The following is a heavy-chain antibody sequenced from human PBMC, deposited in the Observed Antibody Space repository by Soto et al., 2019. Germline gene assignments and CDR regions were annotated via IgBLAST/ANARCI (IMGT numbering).Heavy chain of an antibody. V-gene: IGHV3-48*02. Sequence: GGSLRLSCAASGFTFSSYSMNWVRQAPGKGLEWVAYISFSSTTIHYADSVKGRFTISRDNAKNSLYLQMKSLRDEDTAVYYCARDNGVAGSFDPWGQGTFVTVSS. J-gene: IGHJ5*02. CDR1: GFTFSSYS. D-gene: IGHD6-13*01. CDR2: ISFSSTTI. CDR3: ARDNGVAGSFDP.